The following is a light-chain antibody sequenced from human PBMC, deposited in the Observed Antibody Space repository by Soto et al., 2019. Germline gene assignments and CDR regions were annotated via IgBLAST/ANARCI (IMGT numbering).Light chain of an antibody. CDR2: KAS. V-gene: IGKV1-5*03. CDR1: QSISSW. Sequence: DIQMTQSPSTLSASVGDRVTITCRASQSISSWLAWYQQKPGKAPKLLIYKASSLESGVPSRFSGSGSGTEFTLTISSLQPDDFATYYCQQYNSYPPLTFGGGTKVDIK. J-gene: IGKJ4*01. CDR3: QQYNSYPPLT.